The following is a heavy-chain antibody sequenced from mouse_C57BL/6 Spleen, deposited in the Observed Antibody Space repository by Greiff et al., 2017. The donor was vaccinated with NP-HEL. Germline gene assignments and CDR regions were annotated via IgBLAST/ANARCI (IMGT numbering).Heavy chain of an antibody. CDR2: IDPSDSET. CDR1: GYTFTSYW. CDR3: ARDSNYGRQFDY. D-gene: IGHD2-5*01. J-gene: IGHJ2*01. Sequence: VQLQQPGAELVRPGSSVKLSCKASGYTFTSYWMHWVKQRPIQGLEWIGNIDPSDSETHYNQKFKDKATLTVDKSSSTAYMQLSSLTSEDSAVYYCARDSNYGRQFDYWGQGTTLTVSS. V-gene: IGHV1-52*01.